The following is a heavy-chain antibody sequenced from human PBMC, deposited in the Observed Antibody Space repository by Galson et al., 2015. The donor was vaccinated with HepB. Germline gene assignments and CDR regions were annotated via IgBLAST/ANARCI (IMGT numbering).Heavy chain of an antibody. CDR3: SKGGKWELLDWPYNWFDP. V-gene: IGHV1-3*01. Sequence: SVKVSCKASGYTFTSYAMHWVRQAPGQRLEWMGWINAGNGNTKYSQKFQGRVTITRDTSASTAYMELSSLRSEDTAVYYCSKGGKWELLDWPYNWFDPWGQGTLVTVSS. D-gene: IGHD1-26*01. J-gene: IGHJ5*02. CDR1: GYTFTSYA. CDR2: INAGNGNT.